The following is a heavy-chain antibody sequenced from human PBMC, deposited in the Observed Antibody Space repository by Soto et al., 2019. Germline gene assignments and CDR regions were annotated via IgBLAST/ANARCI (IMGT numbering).Heavy chain of an antibody. Sequence: GASVKVSCKASGGTFSSYAISWVRQAPGQGLEWMGGIIPIFGTANYAQKFQGRVTITADKSTSTAYMELSSLRSEDTAVYYCARDRGAVTRGVVGYWGQGTLVTVSS. CDR2: IIPIFGTA. D-gene: IGHD4-17*01. J-gene: IGHJ4*02. V-gene: IGHV1-69*06. CDR1: GGTFSSYA. CDR3: ARDRGAVTRGVVGY.